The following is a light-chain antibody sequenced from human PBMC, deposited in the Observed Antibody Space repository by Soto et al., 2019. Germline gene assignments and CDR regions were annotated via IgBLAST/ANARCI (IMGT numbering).Light chain of an antibody. J-gene: IGKJ1*01. CDR2: GTS. V-gene: IGKV3-20*01. Sequence: EIVLTQSPGTLSLSPGERAALSCGASQSVTTNYLAWYQQKPGQALRLLIYGTSRRASGIPDRFSGSGSGTDFTLTISRLEPEDFAVYYCQQYCCSPWTFGQGTKVDIK. CDR3: QQYCCSPWT. CDR1: QSVTTNY.